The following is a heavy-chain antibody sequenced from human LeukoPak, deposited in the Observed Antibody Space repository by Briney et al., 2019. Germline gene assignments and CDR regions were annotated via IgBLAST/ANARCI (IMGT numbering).Heavy chain of an antibody. D-gene: IGHD6-13*01. Sequence: SVKVSCKASGGTFSSYAISWVRQAPGQGLEWMGGIIPIFGTANYAQKFQGRVTITTDESTSTAYMELSSLRSEDTAVYYCASGNRGSSRSTDYYYYYMDVWGKGTTVTVSS. CDR1: GGTFSSYA. V-gene: IGHV1-69*05. J-gene: IGHJ6*03. CDR3: ASGNRGSSRSTDYYYYYMDV. CDR2: IIPIFGTA.